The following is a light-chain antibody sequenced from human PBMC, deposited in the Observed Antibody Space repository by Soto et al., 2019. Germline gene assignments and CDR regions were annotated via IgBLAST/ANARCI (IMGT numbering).Light chain of an antibody. CDR2: EVS. CDR1: SSDVGGYNY. V-gene: IGLV2-14*01. Sequence: QSVLTQPASVSGSPGQSITISCTGTSSDVGGYNYVSWYQQHPGKAPKLMIYEVSNRPSGVSNRFSGFKSGNTASLTISGFQAEDAADYYCSSYTRSSPDVFGTGTKVTVL. J-gene: IGLJ1*01. CDR3: SSYTRSSPDV.